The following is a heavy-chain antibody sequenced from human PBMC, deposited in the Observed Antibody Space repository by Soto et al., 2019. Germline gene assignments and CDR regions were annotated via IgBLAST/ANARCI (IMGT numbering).Heavy chain of an antibody. CDR2: IIPIFGTA. J-gene: IGHJ4*02. V-gene: IGHV1-69*13. CDR3: AARPGPDRHTARPDY. CDR1: GGTFSSYA. D-gene: IGHD5-18*01. Sequence: ASVKVSCKASGGTFSSYAISWVRQAPGQGLEWMGGIIPIFGTANYAQKFQGRVTITADESTSTAYMELSSLGSEDTAVYYCAARPGPDRHTARPDYWGQGTLVTVSS.